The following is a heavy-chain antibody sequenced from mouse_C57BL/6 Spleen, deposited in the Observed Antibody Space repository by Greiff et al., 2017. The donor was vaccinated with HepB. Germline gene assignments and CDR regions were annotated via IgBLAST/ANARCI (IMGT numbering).Heavy chain of an antibody. CDR2: ISDGGSYT. CDR1: GFTFSSYA. Sequence: EVKLMESGGGLVKPGGSLKLSCAASGFTFSSYAMSWVRQTPEKRLEWVATISDGGSYTYYPDNVKGRFTISRDNAKNNLYLQMSHLKSEDTAMYYCARRDYDFDYWGQGTTLTVSS. V-gene: IGHV5-4*03. J-gene: IGHJ2*01. CDR3: ARRDYDFDY. D-gene: IGHD2-4*01.